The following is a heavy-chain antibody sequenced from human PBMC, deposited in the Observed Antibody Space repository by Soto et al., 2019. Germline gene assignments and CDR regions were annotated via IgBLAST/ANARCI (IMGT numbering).Heavy chain of an antibody. CDR3: ARELPQRQGRNMDV. Sequence: SETLSLTCTVTGGSTTSGDQYWTWIRHRPGEGLEWFGYINHRGSLYYNPSLKSRVSMSVDTSKNQFSLNLSSVTVADTAVYYCARELPQRQGRNMDVWGQGTTVTVSS. V-gene: IGHV4-31*03. CDR2: INHRGSL. D-gene: IGHD1-1*01. J-gene: IGHJ6*02. CDR1: GGSTTSGDQY.